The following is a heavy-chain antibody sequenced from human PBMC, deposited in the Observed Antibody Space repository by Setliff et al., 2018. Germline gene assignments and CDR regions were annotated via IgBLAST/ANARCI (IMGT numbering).Heavy chain of an antibody. J-gene: IGHJ4*02. CDR1: GYSISSGYY. V-gene: IGHV4-38-2*02. CDR3: ARVRNTQNGFFDY. D-gene: IGHD1-1*01. CDR2: IYHSGST. Sequence: SETLSLTCTVSGYSISSGYYWGWIRQPPGKGLEWIGSIYHSGSTYYNPSLKSRVTISVDTSKNQFSLRLTAVTAADTAIYYCARVRNTQNGFFDYWSQGTLVTVSS.